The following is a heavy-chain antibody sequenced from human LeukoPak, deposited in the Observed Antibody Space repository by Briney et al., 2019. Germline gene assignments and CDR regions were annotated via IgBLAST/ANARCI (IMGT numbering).Heavy chain of an antibody. J-gene: IGHJ5*02. Sequence: PSETLSLTCTVSGGSISGYYWSWIRQPPGKGLEWIGYIYYSGSTNYNPSLKSRVTISVDTSKNQFSLKLSSVTAADTAVYYCARDGSGITGTTPFDPWGQGTLVTVSS. CDR3: ARDGSGITGTTPFDP. CDR1: GGSISGYY. CDR2: IYYSGST. D-gene: IGHD1-7*01. V-gene: IGHV4-59*01.